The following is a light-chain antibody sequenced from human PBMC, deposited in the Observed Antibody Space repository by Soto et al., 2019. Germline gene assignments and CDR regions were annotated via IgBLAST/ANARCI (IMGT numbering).Light chain of an antibody. CDR1: QSMNDW. CDR3: LRYSAFSQT. V-gene: IGKV1-5*01. Sequence: IQMTQSPSTLSASVGDRVTITCRASQSMNDWLAWYQQKPGKAPKVLIYEASSLQSGVPSRFSGSGSGTEFTITIDSLQPCDVGTYYCLRYSAFSQTVGQGTKVEI. CDR2: EAS. J-gene: IGKJ1*01.